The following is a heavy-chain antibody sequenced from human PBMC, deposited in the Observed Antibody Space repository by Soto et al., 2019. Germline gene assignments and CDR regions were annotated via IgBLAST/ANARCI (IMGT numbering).Heavy chain of an antibody. D-gene: IGHD1-26*01. CDR1: GGSITNYF. Sequence: PSETLSLTCTVSGGSITNYFWSWIRQPPGKELEWIGYIYYTGSTNYNPSLKSRATISVDTSKNQFSLKLSSVTAADTAVYYCARDFVVGGPTINYYYGMDVWGQGTTVTVSS. CDR2: IYYTGST. V-gene: IGHV4-4*08. CDR3: ARDFVVGGPTINYYYGMDV. J-gene: IGHJ6*02.